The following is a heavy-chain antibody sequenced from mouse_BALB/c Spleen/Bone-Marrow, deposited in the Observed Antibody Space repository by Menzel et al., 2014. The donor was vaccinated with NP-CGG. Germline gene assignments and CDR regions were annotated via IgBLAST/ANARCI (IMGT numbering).Heavy chain of an antibody. CDR2: ISSGSSTI. Sequence: EVQRVESGGGLVQPGGSRKLSCAASGFTFSSFGMHWVRQAPEKGLEWVAYISSGSSTIYYADTVKGRFTISRDNPKNTLFLQMTSLRSEDTAMYYCARSYDGYYGLAYWGQGTLVTVSA. J-gene: IGHJ3*01. CDR1: GFTFSSFG. V-gene: IGHV5-17*02. CDR3: ARSYDGYYGLAY. D-gene: IGHD2-3*01.